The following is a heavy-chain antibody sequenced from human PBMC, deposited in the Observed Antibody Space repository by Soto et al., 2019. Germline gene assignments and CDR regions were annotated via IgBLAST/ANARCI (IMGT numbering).Heavy chain of an antibody. V-gene: IGHV4-34*01. CDR1: GGSFSGYY. Sequence: QVQLQQWGAGLLKPSETLSLTCAVYGGSFSGYYWSWIRQPPGKGLEWIGEINHSGSTNYNPSLKSRVTISVDTSKNQFSLKVSSVTAADTAVYYCARGNSYGPTPTSYYYYYGMDVRGQGTTVTVSS. CDR2: INHSGST. CDR3: ARGNSYGPTPTSYYYYYGMDV. J-gene: IGHJ6*02. D-gene: IGHD5-18*01.